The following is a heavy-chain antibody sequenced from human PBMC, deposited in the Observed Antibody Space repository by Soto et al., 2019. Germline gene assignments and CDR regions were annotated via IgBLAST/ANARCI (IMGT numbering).Heavy chain of an antibody. CDR3: ARAHLAVRTRGDAFDI. D-gene: IGHD3-10*01. Sequence: QVRLVQSGAEVKKPGSSVKVSCKASGGTFSSYAISWVRQAPGQGLEWMGGIIPIFGTANYAQKFQGRVTITADESTSTAYMELSSLRSEDTAVYYCARAHLAVRTRGDAFDIWGQGTMVTVSS. CDR2: IIPIFGTA. CDR1: GGTFSSYA. V-gene: IGHV1-69*01. J-gene: IGHJ3*02.